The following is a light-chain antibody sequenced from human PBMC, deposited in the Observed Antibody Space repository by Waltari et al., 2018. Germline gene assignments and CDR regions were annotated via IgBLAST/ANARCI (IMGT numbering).Light chain of an antibody. CDR1: SGHTSNI. V-gene: IGLV4-69*01. J-gene: IGLJ3*02. Sequence: QLVLTQSPSASASLGASVKLTCTLSSGHTSNIVAWLQPQPEKGPRYLMKVNSDGSHSKGDGIPDRFSGSSSGAGRYLTISSLQSEDEADYYCQTGGHGTWVFGGGTKLTVL. CDR2: VNSDGSH. CDR3: QTGGHGTWV.